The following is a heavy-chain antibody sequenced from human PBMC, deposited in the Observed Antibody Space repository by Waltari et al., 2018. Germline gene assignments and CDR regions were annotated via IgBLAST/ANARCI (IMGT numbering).Heavy chain of an antibody. Sequence: EVQLLESGGGLVQPGGSLRLSCAASGFTFSSYAMSWVRQAQGKGLEWVSAIRGSGGSTYYADSVKVRFTISRDNSKNTLYLQMNSLRAEDTAVYYCAKASPENSSSRSGYYYYGMDVWGQGTTVTVSS. V-gene: IGHV3-23*01. J-gene: IGHJ6*02. D-gene: IGHD6-6*01. CDR1: GFTFSSYA. CDR2: IRGSGGST. CDR3: AKASPENSSSRSGYYYYGMDV.